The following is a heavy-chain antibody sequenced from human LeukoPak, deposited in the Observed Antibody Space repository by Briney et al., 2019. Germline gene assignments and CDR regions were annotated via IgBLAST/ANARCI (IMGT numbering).Heavy chain of an antibody. CDR1: GFTFTSYA. D-gene: IGHD4-23*01. CDR3: ARDPSGNDYFDY. J-gene: IGHJ4*02. Sequence: PGGSLRLSCAASGFTFTSYAMHWVRQAPGQRPEWMGWINAGNGNTKYSQRFQGRVTITRDTAASTAYMELSSLRSEDTAVYYCARDPSGNDYFDYWGRGTLVTVSS. V-gene: IGHV1-3*01. CDR2: INAGNGNT.